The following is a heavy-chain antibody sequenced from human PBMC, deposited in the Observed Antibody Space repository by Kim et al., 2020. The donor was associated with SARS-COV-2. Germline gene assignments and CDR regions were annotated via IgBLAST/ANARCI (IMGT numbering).Heavy chain of an antibody. V-gene: IGHV7-4-1*02. D-gene: IGHD2-21*01. CDR3: ATLWVIASR. CDR1: GYTFTNYA. J-gene: IGHJ4*02. CDR2: INTKTGNP. Sequence: ASVKVSCTASGYTFTNYAMNWVRQAPGQGLEWMGWINTKTGNPTYAQGFTGRFVFSLDTSVSTTYLQISSLKAEDTAVYYCATLWVIASRWGQGTLVTVSS.